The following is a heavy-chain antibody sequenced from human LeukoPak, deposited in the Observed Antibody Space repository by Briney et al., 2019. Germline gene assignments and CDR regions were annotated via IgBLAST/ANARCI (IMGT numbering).Heavy chain of an antibody. D-gene: IGHD3-10*01. Sequence: GGSLRLSCAASGFTFSSNGMHWVRQAPGKGLEWVAVIWYDGSNKYYADSVKGRFTISRDNSKNTLYLQMNSLRAEDTAVYYCAPKPRITMVRGVISTYPLIDYWGQGTLVTVSS. CDR3: APKPRITMVRGVISTYPLIDY. CDR1: GFTFSSNG. CDR2: IWYDGSNK. V-gene: IGHV3-33*01. J-gene: IGHJ4*02.